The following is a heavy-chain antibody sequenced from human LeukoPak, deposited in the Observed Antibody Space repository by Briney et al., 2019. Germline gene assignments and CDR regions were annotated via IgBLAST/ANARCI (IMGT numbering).Heavy chain of an antibody. D-gene: IGHD4-17*01. CDR3: ARSPSTVTTSDY. Sequence: SETLSLTCTVSVGSISSYYWSWLRQPPGKGLEWIGYIYYSGSTNSNPSLKSRVTISVDTSKSQFSLKLSSVTAADTAVYYCARSPSTVTTSDYWGQGTLVTVSS. J-gene: IGHJ4*02. CDR2: IYYSGST. V-gene: IGHV4-59*01. CDR1: VGSISSYY.